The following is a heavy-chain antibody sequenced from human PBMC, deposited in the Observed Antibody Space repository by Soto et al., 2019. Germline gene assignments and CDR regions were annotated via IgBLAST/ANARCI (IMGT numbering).Heavy chain of an antibody. V-gene: IGHV4-30-2*01. CDR3: AREAFYGSGKQGGYGMDV. J-gene: IGHJ6*02. D-gene: IGHD3-10*01. CDR2: IFSRGVT. CDR1: GGRRNSGGYA. Sequence: LSGTCADAGGRRNSGGYAWNWVRQPPGKGLEWIGNIFSRGVTHYNPSLKSRVSISMDRSKNHFSLILSSVNSADTAVYFCAREAFYGSGKQGGYGMDVWGRGTTVTVSS.